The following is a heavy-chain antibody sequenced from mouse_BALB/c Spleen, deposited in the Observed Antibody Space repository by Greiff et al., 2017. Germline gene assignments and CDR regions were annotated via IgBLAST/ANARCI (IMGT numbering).Heavy chain of an antibody. V-gene: IGHV5-9-3*01. CDR1: GFTFSSYA. J-gene: IGHJ2*01. D-gene: IGHD2-4*01. Sequence: EVQLVESGGGLVKPGGSLKLSCAASGFTFSSYAMSWVRQTPEKRLEWVATISSGGSYTYYPDSVKGRFTISRDNAKNTLYLQMSSLRSEDTAMYYCARRGYDYDGYFDYWGQGTTLTVSS. CDR2: ISSGGSYT. CDR3: ARRGYDYDGYFDY.